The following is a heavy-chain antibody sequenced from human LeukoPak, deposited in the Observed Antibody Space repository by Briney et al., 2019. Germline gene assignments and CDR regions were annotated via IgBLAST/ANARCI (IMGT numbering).Heavy chain of an antibody. D-gene: IGHD2-2*02. Sequence: SETLSLTCTVSGGSISSGDYYWSGIRQPPGKGLEWIGYIYYSGSTYYNPSLKSRVTISVDTSKNQFSLKLSSVTAADTAVYYCARERGYCSSTSCYTRYYFDYWGQGTLVTVSS. V-gene: IGHV4-30-4*08. CDR2: IYYSGST. J-gene: IGHJ4*02. CDR1: GGSISSGDYY. CDR3: ARERGYCSSTSCYTRYYFDY.